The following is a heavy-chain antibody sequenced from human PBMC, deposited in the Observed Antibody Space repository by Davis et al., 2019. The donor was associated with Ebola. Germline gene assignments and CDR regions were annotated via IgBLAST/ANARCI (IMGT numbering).Heavy chain of an antibody. Sequence: AASVKVSCKASGYTFSGSYIPWVRQAPGQGLDWTGWINSNSGGTNYAQKFQGCVTMTRDTSISTAYMELSRLRSDDTAVYYCARDGVQGFDPWGQGTLVTVSS. D-gene: IGHD3-10*01. CDR3: ARDGVQGFDP. J-gene: IGHJ5*02. V-gene: IGHV1-2*04. CDR2: INSNSGGT. CDR1: GYTFSGSY.